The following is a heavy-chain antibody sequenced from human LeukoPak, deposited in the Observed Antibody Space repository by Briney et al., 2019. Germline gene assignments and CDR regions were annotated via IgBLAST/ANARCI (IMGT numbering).Heavy chain of an antibody. D-gene: IGHD2-8*01. V-gene: IGHV4-59*01. CDR3: ARGGKCANGVCPVPTDY. J-gene: IGHJ4*02. Sequence: SETLSLTCTVSGGSISPDNWTWIRQPPGKGLEYIGYIYNSGTTNYNPALRSRVTMSVDTSKNQFSLRLSSVMAAHTAVYYCARGGKCANGVCPVPTDYWGQGTLVTVSS. CDR2: IYNSGTT. CDR1: GGSISPDN.